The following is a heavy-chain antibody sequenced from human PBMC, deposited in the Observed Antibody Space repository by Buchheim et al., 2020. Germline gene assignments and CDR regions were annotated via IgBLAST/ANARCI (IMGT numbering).Heavy chain of an antibody. CDR1: GGSISSGGYD. D-gene: IGHD4-17*01. CDR2: IYYSGST. J-gene: IGHJ2*01. Sequence: QVQLQESGPGLVKPSQTLSLTCTVSGGSISSGGYDWSGIRQHPGKGLEWIGYIYYSGSTYYNPSLKSRGTISVDSSKNQFTLKLSAVTAADTAVYYCARGGGDDYGDYQFYWYFDLWGRGTL. V-gene: IGHV4-31*03. CDR3: ARGGGDDYGDYQFYWYFDL.